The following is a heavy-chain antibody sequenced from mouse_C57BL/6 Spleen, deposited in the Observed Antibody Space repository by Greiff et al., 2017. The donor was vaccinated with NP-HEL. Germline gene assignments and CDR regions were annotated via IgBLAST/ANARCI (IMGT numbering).Heavy chain of an antibody. D-gene: IGHD3-2*02. Sequence: DVKLVESGPGLVKPSQSLSLTCSVTGYSITSGYYWNWIRQFPGNKLEWMGYISYDGSNNYNPSLKNRISITRDTSKNQFFLKLNSVTTEDTATYYCARGGSSGAMDYWGQGTSVTVSS. CDR2: ISYDGSN. V-gene: IGHV3-6*01. J-gene: IGHJ4*01. CDR3: ARGGSSGAMDY. CDR1: GYSITSGYY.